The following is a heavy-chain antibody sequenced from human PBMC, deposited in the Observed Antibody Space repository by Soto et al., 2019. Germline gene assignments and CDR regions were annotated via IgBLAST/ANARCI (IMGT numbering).Heavy chain of an antibody. CDR1: GFTFSSYG. CDR2: ISYDGSNK. D-gene: IGHD3-9*01. CDR3: AKSGGALRYFDWLLNYFDY. V-gene: IGHV3-30*18. J-gene: IGHJ4*02. Sequence: LRLSCAASGFTFSSYGMHWVRQAPGKGLEWVAVISYDGSNKYYADSVKGRFTISRDNSKNTLYLQMNSPRAEDTAVYYCAKSGGALRYFDWLLNYFDYWGQGTLVTVSS.